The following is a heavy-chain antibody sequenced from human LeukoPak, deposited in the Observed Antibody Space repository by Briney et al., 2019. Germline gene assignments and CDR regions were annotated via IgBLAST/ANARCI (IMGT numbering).Heavy chain of an antibody. V-gene: IGHV3-30-3*01. CDR2: ISYDGSNK. J-gene: IGHJ4*02. CDR3: AAIPHDF. Sequence: GGSLRLSCAASGFTFSSYALHWLRQAPGKGLEWVAVISYDGSNKYYADSVKGRFTISRDNSKNTLYLQMNSLRAEDTAVYYCAAIPHDFWGQGTLVTVSS. CDR1: GFTFSSYA.